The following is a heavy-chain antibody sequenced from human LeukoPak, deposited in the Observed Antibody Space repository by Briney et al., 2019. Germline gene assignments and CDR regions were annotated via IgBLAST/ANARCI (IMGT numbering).Heavy chain of an antibody. D-gene: IGHD4-23*01. J-gene: IGHJ4*02. CDR1: GGTFSSYA. Sequence: GASVKVSCKASGGTFSSYAISWVRQAPGQGLEWMGGIIPIFGTANYAQKFQGRVTITADESTSTAYMELNSLRSEDTAVYYCARDRSSESGNLDYWGQGTLVTVSS. V-gene: IGHV1-69*13. CDR2: IIPIFGTA. CDR3: ARDRSSESGNLDY.